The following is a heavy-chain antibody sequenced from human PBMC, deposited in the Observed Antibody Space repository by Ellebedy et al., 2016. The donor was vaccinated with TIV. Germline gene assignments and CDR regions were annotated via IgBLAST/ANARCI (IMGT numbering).Heavy chain of an antibody. V-gene: IGHV1-46*01. Sequence: ASVKVSCXASGYTFTSYYMHWVRQAPGQGLEWMGIINPSGGSTSYAQKLQGRVTITADKSTSTAYMELSSLRSEDTAVYYCAREFPGDYDLGAYYGMDVWGQGTTVTVSS. CDR1: GYTFTSYY. D-gene: IGHD4-17*01. J-gene: IGHJ6*02. CDR3: AREFPGDYDLGAYYGMDV. CDR2: INPSGGST.